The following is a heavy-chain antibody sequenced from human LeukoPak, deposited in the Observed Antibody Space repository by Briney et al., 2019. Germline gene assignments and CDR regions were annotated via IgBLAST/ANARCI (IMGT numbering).Heavy chain of an antibody. CDR1: GFTFSGSA. CDR3: TRDQTPYY. V-gene: IGHV3-73*01. Sequence: GGSLRLSCAASGFTFSGSALHWVRQASGKGLEWVGRIRSTANGYATAYAASVKGRFTISRDDSKNTAYLQMDSLKTEDTAVYYCTRDQTPYYWGQGTLVTVSS. J-gene: IGHJ4*02. CDR2: IRSTANGYAT.